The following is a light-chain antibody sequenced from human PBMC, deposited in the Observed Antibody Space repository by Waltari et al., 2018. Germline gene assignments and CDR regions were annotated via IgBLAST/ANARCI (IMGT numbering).Light chain of an antibody. CDR2: EVS. CDR1: SSDVGGYNY. V-gene: IGLV2-14*01. Sequence: QSALTQPASVSGSPGQSITISCTGTSSDVGGYNYVSWYQQHPGKAPQLMIYEVSNRPSGVPSRCSGSESGNTASLTISGLQAEDEADYYCSSYTSSSTRVVFGGGTKLTVL. J-gene: IGLJ2*01. CDR3: SSYTSSSTRVV.